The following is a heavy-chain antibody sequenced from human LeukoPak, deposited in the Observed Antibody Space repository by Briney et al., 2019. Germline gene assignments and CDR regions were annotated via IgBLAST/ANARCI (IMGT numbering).Heavy chain of an antibody. CDR2: IYYSGST. D-gene: IGHD2-15*01. V-gene: IGHV4-59*01. CDR1: GGSISSYY. CDR3: AGSWVNVAFDI. Sequence: ETESLTCTVSGGSISSYYWSWIRQPPGKGLEWIGYIYYSGSTNYNPSLKSRVTISVDTSKNQFSLKPSSVTAADTAVYYCAGSWVNVAFDIWGQGTMVTVSS. J-gene: IGHJ3*02.